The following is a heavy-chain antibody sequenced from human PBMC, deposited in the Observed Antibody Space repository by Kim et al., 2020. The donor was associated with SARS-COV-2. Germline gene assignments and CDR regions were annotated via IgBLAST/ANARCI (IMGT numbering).Heavy chain of an antibody. CDR1: GFTFSSYA. J-gene: IGHJ4*02. CDR3: ARDGGGYYDYIWGSYRPFDY. Sequence: GGSLRLSCAASGFTFSSYALHLVRQAPGKGLEWVAVISYDGSNKYYVDSVKGRFTISRDNSKNTLYLQMNSLRAEDTAVYYCARDGGGYYDYIWGSYRPFDYWGKRPMVTVS. V-gene: IGHV3-30*04. D-gene: IGHD3-16*02. CDR2: ISYDGSNK.